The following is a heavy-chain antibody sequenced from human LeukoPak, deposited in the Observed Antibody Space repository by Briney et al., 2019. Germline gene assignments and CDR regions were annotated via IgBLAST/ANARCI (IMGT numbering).Heavy chain of an antibody. V-gene: IGHV3-23*01. CDR2: ITGSGDST. J-gene: IGHJ6*02. Sequence: SGGSLRLSCAASGFIFSTYAMSWVRQAPGKGLEWVSAITGSGDSTYYADSVKGRFTISRDTSKNTLYLQMNSLRAEDTAVYYCAAVSTKTYYYGLDVWGQGTTVTVSS. CDR1: GFIFSTYA. D-gene: IGHD4-17*01. CDR3: AAVSTKTYYYGLDV.